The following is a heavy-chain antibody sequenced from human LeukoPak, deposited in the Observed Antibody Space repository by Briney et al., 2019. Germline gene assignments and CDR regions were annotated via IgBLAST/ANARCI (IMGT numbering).Heavy chain of an antibody. V-gene: IGHV4-39*07. D-gene: IGHD6-19*01. CDR3: ARGLRGWYRS. Sequence: SETLSLTCTVSGGSISSSSYYWGWIRQPPGKGLEWIGEINHSGSTNYNPSLKSRVTISVDTSKNQFSLKLSSVTAADTAVYYCARGLRGWYRSWGQGTLVTVSS. CDR2: INHSGST. CDR1: GGSISSSSYY. J-gene: IGHJ5*02.